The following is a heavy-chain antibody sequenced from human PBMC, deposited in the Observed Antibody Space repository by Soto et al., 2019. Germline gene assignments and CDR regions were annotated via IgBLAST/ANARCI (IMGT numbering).Heavy chain of an antibody. CDR3: ARPYYNYDSSGYYLSAFAI. J-gene: IGHJ3*02. CDR2: IYPGDSDT. CDR1: GYSFTSYW. V-gene: IGHV5-51*01. Sequence: PGESLKISCKGSGYSFTSYWIGWVRQMPGKGLEWMGIIYPGDSDTRYSPSFQGQVTISADKSISTAYLQWSSLKASDTAMYYCARPYYNYDSSGYYLSAFAIWGQGTMVTVSS. D-gene: IGHD3-22*01.